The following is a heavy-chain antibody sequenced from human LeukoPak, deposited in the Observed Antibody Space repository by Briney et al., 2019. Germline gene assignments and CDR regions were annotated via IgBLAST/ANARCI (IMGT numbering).Heavy chain of an antibody. CDR2: INHSGST. Sequence: SETLSLTCAVYGGSFSGYYWSWIRQPPGKGLEWIGEINHSGSTNYNPSLKSRVTISVDTSKNQFSLKLSSVTAADTAVYYCARTTAGDPYDAFDIWGQGTMVTVSS. V-gene: IGHV4-34*01. J-gene: IGHJ3*02. D-gene: IGHD7-27*01. CDR3: ARTTAGDPYDAFDI. CDR1: GGSFSGYY.